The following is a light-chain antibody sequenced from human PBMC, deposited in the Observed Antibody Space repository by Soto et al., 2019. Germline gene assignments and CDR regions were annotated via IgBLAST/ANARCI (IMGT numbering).Light chain of an antibody. CDR3: QQNNRNSST. V-gene: IGKV1-39*01. CDR1: QSISSK. Sequence: DIQMTQSPSSLSASVGDRVTITCRASQSISSKLDWYQQKPGKVPNLLIYAASSLQSGVPSRFSGSGFGTDFTLTISSLQPDDFATYYCQQNNRNSSTFGQGTKVDIK. CDR2: AAS. J-gene: IGKJ1*01.